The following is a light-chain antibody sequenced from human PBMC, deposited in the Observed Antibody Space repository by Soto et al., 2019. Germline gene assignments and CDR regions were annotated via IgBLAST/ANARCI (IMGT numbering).Light chain of an antibody. CDR3: QQYNSYPLT. CDR2: KAS. Sequence: DIQMTQSPSTLSASVGDRVTITCHASQSISSWLAWYQQKPGKAPKLLIYKASNLESGVPSRFSGSGSGTEFTLTISSLQPDDFATYYCQQYNSYPLTFGGGTKVEIK. J-gene: IGKJ4*01. CDR1: QSISSW. V-gene: IGKV1-5*03.